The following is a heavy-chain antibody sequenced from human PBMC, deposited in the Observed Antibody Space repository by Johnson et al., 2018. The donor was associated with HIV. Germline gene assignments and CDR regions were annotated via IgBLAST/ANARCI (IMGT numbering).Heavy chain of an antibody. D-gene: IGHD3-3*01. J-gene: IGHJ3*02. CDR1: GFTFSSYA. CDR2: ISYDGSNK. V-gene: IGHV3-30-3*01. CDR3: ARGYYDFWSGYLDAFDI. Sequence: QVQLVESGGGVVQPGRSLRLSCAASGFTFSSYAMHWVRQAPGKGLEWVAVISYDGSNKYYADSVKGRFTISRDNSKNTLYLQMNSLRAEDTAVYYCARGYYDFWSGYLDAFDIWGQGTMVTVSS.